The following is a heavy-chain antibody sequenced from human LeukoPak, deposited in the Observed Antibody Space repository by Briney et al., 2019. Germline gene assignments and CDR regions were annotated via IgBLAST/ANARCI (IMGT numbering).Heavy chain of an antibody. CDR1: GYTFTGYY. CDR3: ARVRFLESNQFDY. D-gene: IGHD3-3*01. Sequence: ASVKVSCKASGYTFTGYYMHWARQAPGQGLEWMGWINPNSGGTNYAQKFQGWVTMTRDTSISTAYMELSRLRSDDTAVYYCARVRFLESNQFDYWGQGTLITVSS. J-gene: IGHJ4*02. V-gene: IGHV1-2*04. CDR2: INPNSGGT.